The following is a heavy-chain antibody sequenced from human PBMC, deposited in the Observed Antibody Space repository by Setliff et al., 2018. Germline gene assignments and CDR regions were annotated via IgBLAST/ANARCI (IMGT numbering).Heavy chain of an antibody. CDR1: GYTFTDFG. J-gene: IGHJ4*02. V-gene: IGHV1-18*01. CDR2: ISPYNGHT. CDR3: SRLVRYCTQTSCQRASGDDY. Sequence: ASVKVSCKASGYTFTDFGINWVRQAPGQGLDWVGWISPYNGHTNYVQKLQGRVTMTTDTSTNTAHMELNSLRFDDTAVYYCSRLVRYCTQTSCQRASGDDYWGQGTLVTVSS. D-gene: IGHD2-2*01.